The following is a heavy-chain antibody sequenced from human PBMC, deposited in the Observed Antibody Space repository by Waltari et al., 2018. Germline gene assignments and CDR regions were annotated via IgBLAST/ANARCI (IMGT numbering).Heavy chain of an antibody. V-gene: IGHV4-59*01. J-gene: IGHJ4*02. D-gene: IGHD1-7*01. CDR1: GGSISSYY. CDR3: ARARSSELDY. CDR2: IYYSGST. Sequence: QVQLQESGPGLVKPSETLSLTCTVSGGSISSYYWSWIRQPPGKGLEWIGYIYYSGSTNYNPSLKSRVTISVDTSKNQFSLKLSSVTAADTAVYYCARARSSELDYWGQGTLVTVSS.